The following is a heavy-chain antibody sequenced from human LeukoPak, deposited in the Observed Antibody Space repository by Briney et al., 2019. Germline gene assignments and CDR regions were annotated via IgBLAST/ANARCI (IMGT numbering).Heavy chain of an antibody. CDR1: GYTFTGYY. D-gene: IGHD2-2*01. V-gene: IGHV1-2*02. CDR3: ARDRVLYCSSTSCYLAY. CDR2: INPNSGGT. J-gene: IGHJ4*02. Sequence: ASVKVSCKASGYTFTGYYMHWVRQAPGQGLEWMGWINPNSGGTNYAQKFQGRVTMTTDTSTSTAYMELRSLRSDDTAVYYCARDRVLYCSSTSCYLAYWGQGTLVTVSS.